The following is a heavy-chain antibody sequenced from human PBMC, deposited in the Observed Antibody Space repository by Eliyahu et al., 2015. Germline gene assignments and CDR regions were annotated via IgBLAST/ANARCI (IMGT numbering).Heavy chain of an antibody. CDR1: GFIFSDSA. D-gene: IGHD4-23*01. CDR3: ARDHDYSGNYLED. Sequence: QVQLVESGGGVVQPGRSLRLSCAASGFIFSDSAMHWVRQAPGKGLEWVGILWDGGSYQYYADSLKGRFTLSRDNSKNTVSLQMNSLRGEDTAIYYCARDHDYSGNYLEDWGQGTLVAVSS. J-gene: IGHJ4*02. V-gene: IGHV3-33*01. CDR2: LWDGGSYQ.